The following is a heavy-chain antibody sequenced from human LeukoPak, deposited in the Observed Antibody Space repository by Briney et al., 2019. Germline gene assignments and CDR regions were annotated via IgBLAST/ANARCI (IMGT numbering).Heavy chain of an antibody. Sequence: SETLSLTCTVSGGSISSGSYYWGWIRQPPGKGLEWIGTIYYSGTTYYNPSLKSRVTISADTSKNHFSLKLSSVTAADTAVYYCARPGHSYYYMDVWGKGTTVTVSS. V-gene: IGHV4-39*02. J-gene: IGHJ6*03. CDR3: ARPGHSYYYMDV. CDR2: IYYSGTT. D-gene: IGHD1-1*01. CDR1: GGSISSGSYY.